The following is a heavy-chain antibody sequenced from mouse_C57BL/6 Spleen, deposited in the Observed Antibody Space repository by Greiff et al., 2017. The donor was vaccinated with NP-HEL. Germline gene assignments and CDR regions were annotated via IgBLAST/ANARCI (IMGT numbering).Heavy chain of an antibody. Sequence: VQLQQSGAELVKPGASVKISCKASGYAFSSYWMNWVKQRPGKGLEWIGQIYPGDGDTNYNGKFKGKATLTADKSSSTAYMQLSSLTSEDSAVYFCARRGHDGSSDWYFDVWGTGTTVTVSS. CDR1: GYAFSSYW. J-gene: IGHJ1*03. V-gene: IGHV1-80*01. CDR3: ARRGHDGSSDWYFDV. CDR2: IYPGDGDT. D-gene: IGHD1-1*01.